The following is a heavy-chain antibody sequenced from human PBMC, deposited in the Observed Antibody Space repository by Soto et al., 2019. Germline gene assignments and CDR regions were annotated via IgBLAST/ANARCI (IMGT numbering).Heavy chain of an antibody. CDR2: IYYSGST. Sequence: SETLSLTCAVSGGSISSGDYYWSWIRQPPGKGLEWIGYIYYSGSTYYNPSLKSRVTISVDTSKNQFSLKLSSVTAADTAVYYCARDPLAEEYQLLGGGMDVWGQGTTVTVSS. D-gene: IGHD2-2*01. CDR1: GGSISSGDYY. CDR3: ARDPLAEEYQLLGGGMDV. V-gene: IGHV4-30-4*01. J-gene: IGHJ6*02.